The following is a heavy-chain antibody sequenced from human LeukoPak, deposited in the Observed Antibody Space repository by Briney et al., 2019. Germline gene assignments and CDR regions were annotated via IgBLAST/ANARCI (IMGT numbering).Heavy chain of an antibody. D-gene: IGHD3-22*01. J-gene: IGHJ4*02. Sequence: SVKVSCKASGYTFTSYDINWVRQAPGQGLEWMGRIIPILGIANYAQKFQGRVTITADKSTSTAYMELSSLRSEDTAVYYCARLTYYYDSSGYYSNWGQGTLVTVSS. CDR1: GYTFTSYD. CDR3: ARLTYYYDSSGYYSN. CDR2: IIPILGIA. V-gene: IGHV1-69*04.